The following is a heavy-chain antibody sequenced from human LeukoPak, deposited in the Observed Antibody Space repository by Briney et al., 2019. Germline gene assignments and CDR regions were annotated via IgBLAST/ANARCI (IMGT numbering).Heavy chain of an antibody. CDR2: IYSCGST. V-gene: IGHV3-66*03. CDR1: GFTVSSNY. J-gene: IGHJ4*02. D-gene: IGHD5-24*01. Sequence: PGGSLRLSCAASGFTVSSNYMSWVRQAPGKGLEWVSVIYSCGSTYYAHSVQGRFTISRDNSKNTLYLQMNSLRAEDTAVYYCARGGDGYNFFDYWGQGILVTVSS. CDR3: ARGGDGYNFFDY.